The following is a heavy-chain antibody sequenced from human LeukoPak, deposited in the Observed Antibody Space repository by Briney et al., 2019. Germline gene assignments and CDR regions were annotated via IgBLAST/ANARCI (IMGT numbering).Heavy chain of an antibody. V-gene: IGHV4-59*08. CDR2: IFHTGTT. J-gene: IGHJ4*02. D-gene: IGHD2-2*01. CDR3: ARTYCSTNACPFDR. CDR1: GGSISTYY. Sequence: SETLSLTCTVSGGSISTYYWSWIRQPPGKGLECLGFIFHTGTTNYNPSLKSRVTISVDTSKDQFSLKLSSVTAADTAIYYCARTYCSTNACPFDRWGQGTLVTVSS.